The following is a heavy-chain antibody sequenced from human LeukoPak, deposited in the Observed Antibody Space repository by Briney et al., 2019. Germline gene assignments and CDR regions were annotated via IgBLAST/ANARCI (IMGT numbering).Heavy chain of an antibody. CDR3: ARGGMGSYFTSWFDP. CDR2: ISSSSSYI. J-gene: IGHJ5*02. V-gene: IGHV3-21*01. CDR1: GFTFSSYS. Sequence: GGSLRLSCAASGFTFSSYSMNWVRQAPGKGLEWVSSISSSSSYIYYADSVKGRFTISRDNAKNSQYLQMNSLRAEDTAVYYCARGGMGSYFTSWFDPWGQGTLVTVSS. D-gene: IGHD1-26*01.